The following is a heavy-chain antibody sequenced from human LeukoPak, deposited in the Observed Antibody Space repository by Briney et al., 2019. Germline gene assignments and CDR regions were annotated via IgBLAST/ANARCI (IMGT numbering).Heavy chain of an antibody. Sequence: GASVKVSCKASGYTFTSYGISWVRQAPGQGLEWMGWISAYNGNTNYAQKLQGRVTMTTDTSTSTAYMELRSLRSDDTAVYYCARGPTLRMDCSGGSCYGTWVAGVDYWGQGTLVTVSS. CDR1: GYTFTSYG. J-gene: IGHJ4*02. CDR2: ISAYNGNT. V-gene: IGHV1-18*01. CDR3: ARGPTLRMDCSGGSCYGTWVAGVDY. D-gene: IGHD2-15*01.